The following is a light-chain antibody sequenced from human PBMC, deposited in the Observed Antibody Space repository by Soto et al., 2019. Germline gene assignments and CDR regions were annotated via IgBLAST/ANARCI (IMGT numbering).Light chain of an antibody. V-gene: IGKV1-5*03. Sequence: DIPMTQSPSTLSASVGDRVTITCRASQSISSWLAWYQQKPGKPPNLLIYKASSLESGVPSRFSGSGSGTEFTLTISSLQPDDFATYYCQQYNSYPLTFGGGTKVEIK. CDR1: QSISSW. CDR3: QQYNSYPLT. J-gene: IGKJ4*01. CDR2: KAS.